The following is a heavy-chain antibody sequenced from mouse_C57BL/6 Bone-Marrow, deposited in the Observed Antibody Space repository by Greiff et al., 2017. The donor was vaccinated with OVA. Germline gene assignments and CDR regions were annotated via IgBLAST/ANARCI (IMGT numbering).Heavy chain of an antibody. CDR2: IYPRSGNT. V-gene: IGHV1-81*01. Sequence: VQLVESGAELVRPGASVKLSCKASGYTFTSYGISWVKQRTGQGLEWIGVIYPRSGNTYYNEKFKGKATLTADKSSSTAYMELRSLTSEDSAVYFCARDTTVVVAYYFDYWGQGTTLTVSS. CDR3: ARDTTVVVAYYFDY. D-gene: IGHD1-1*01. CDR1: GYTFTSYG. J-gene: IGHJ2*01.